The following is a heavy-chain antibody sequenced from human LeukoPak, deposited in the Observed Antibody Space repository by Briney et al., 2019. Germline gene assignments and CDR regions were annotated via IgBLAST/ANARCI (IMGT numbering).Heavy chain of an antibody. V-gene: IGHV3-21*01. CDR3: ARDRLDGGETFDS. D-gene: IGHD3-16*01. J-gene: IGHJ4*02. Sequence: GGSLRLSCAASGFSFRGYSMDWGREAPGKGVEWVSSTTGSTSSISHAASAKGRFTIYRDNAENSLFLPINSLRPEDTAVYFRARDRLDGGETFDSWGQGTLVTVSS. CDR2: TTGSTSSI. CDR1: GFSFRGYS.